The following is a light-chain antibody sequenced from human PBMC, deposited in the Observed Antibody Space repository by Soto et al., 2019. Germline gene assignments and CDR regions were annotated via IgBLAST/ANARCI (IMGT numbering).Light chain of an antibody. Sequence: QSVLTQPASVSGSPGQSITMSCTGTSSDVGGYNYVSWYQHHPGKAPKLMIYDVSNRPSGVSNRFSGSKSGNTASLTISGLQAEDEADYYCNSYTSTSTSYVFGTGTKLTVL. CDR1: SSDVGGYNY. CDR3: NSYTSTSTSYV. J-gene: IGLJ1*01. CDR2: DVS. V-gene: IGLV2-14*03.